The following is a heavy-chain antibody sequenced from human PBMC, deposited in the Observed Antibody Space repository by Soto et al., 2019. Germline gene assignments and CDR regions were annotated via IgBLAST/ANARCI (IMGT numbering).Heavy chain of an antibody. D-gene: IGHD2-2*01. Sequence: QVQLQESGPGLGKPSETLSLTCTVSGGSISSYYWSWIRQPPGKGLEWIGYIYYSGSTNYNPSLKSRVTISVDTSKNQFSLKLSSVTAADTAVYYCASQSRQLLTLDYWGQGTLVTVSS. J-gene: IGHJ4*02. CDR2: IYYSGST. CDR1: GGSISSYY. V-gene: IGHV4-59*08. CDR3: ASQSRQLLTLDY.